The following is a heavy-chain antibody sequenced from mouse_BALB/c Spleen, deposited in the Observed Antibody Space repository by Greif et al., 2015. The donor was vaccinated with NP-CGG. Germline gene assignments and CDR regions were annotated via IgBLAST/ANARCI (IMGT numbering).Heavy chain of an antibody. D-gene: IGHD2-4*01. V-gene: IGHV5-6-5*01. J-gene: IGHJ3*01. CDR3: ARGGYYDYDGFAY. Sequence: EVKLVESGGGLVKPGGSLKLSCAASGFTFSSYAMSWVRQTPEKRLEWVASISSGGSTYYPDSVKGRFTISRDNARNILYLQMSSLRSEDTAMYYCARGGYYDYDGFAYWGQGTLVTVSA. CDR1: GFTFSSYA. CDR2: ISSGGST.